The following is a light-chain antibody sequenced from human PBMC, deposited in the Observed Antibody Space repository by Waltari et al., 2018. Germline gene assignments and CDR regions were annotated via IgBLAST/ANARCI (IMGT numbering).Light chain of an antibody. V-gene: IGLV2-23*03. CDR1: SCDIGSYNL. CDR2: EGS. CDR3: CSYAGSSIFVV. J-gene: IGLJ2*01. Sequence: QSALTQPASVSGSPGQSITISCTGTSCDIGSYNLVSCYQQHPGKAPKLLIYEGSKRPSGVSNRFSGSKSGNTASLTISGLQTEDEADYYCCSYAGSSIFVVFGGGTKLTVL.